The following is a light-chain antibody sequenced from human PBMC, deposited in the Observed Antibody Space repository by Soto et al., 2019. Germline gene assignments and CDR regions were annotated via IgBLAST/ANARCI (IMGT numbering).Light chain of an antibody. V-gene: IGKV3-20*01. J-gene: IGKJ4*01. CDR3: QKYGTSLT. CDR1: QSIKNNF. Sequence: IVLTQSPGALSLSPGEGATLSCRASQSIKNNFLAWYHQRPGQAPRLLIHAASIRASGISDRFSGTASGTDVTLTISRLEPGDFGVYYCQKYGTSLTFGGGTRVE. CDR2: AAS.